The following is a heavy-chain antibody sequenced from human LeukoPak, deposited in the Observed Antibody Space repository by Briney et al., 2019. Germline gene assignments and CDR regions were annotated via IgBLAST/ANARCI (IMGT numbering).Heavy chain of an antibody. CDR3: ANDLYGSGSHYDY. D-gene: IGHD3-10*01. Sequence: GGSLRLSCAASGFTFSCYAMSWVRQAPGKGLEWVSGISGSGGSTYYADSVKGRFTISRDNSKNTLYLQMNSLRADDTAVYYCANDLYGSGSHYDYWGQGTLVTVSS. V-gene: IGHV3-23*01. CDR2: ISGSGGST. J-gene: IGHJ4*02. CDR1: GFTFSCYA.